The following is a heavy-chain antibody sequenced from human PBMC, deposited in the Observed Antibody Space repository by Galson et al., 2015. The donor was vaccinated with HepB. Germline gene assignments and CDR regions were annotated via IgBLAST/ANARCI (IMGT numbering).Heavy chain of an antibody. J-gene: IGHJ4*02. CDR2: IRGGGVT. CDR3: AIHYFDNSGYYYAY. V-gene: IGHV3-23*01. D-gene: IGHD3-22*01. CDR1: GFTFSNYA. Sequence: SLRLSCAISGFTFSNYAMSWVRQAPGKGLEWVSAIRGGGVTYYADSVKGRFTISRDNSKNTLFLQMNGLRAEDTAVYYCAIHYFDNSGYYYAYWGQGTLVTVSS.